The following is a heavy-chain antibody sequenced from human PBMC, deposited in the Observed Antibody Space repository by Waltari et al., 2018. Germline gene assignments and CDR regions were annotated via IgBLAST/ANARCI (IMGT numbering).Heavy chain of an antibody. V-gene: IGHV5-51*01. D-gene: IGHD3-22*01. Sequence: EVQLVQSGAEVKKPGESLKISCQGSGYSFTSYWIGWVRQMPGKGLEWMGIIYPGDSDTRYSPSFQGQVTISADKSISTAYLQWSSLKASDTAMYYCARHSVPAYYYDSSGPDRWFDPWGQGTLVTVSS. J-gene: IGHJ5*02. CDR1: GYSFTSYW. CDR3: ARHSVPAYYYDSSGPDRWFDP. CDR2: IYPGDSDT.